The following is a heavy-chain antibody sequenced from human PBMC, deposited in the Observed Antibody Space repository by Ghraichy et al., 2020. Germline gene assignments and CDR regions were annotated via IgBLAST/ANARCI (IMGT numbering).Heavy chain of an antibody. J-gene: IGHJ6*02. CDR1: GFTFSGYN. CDR3: ARASTVVRFYYYDGLDV. D-gene: IGHD4-23*01. CDR2: ITSSSRSI. Sequence: LSLTCVGSGFTFSGYNLNWVRQSPGKGLEWVSSITSSSRSIFYADSVKGRFTISRDNAQNSLYLQMNSLRDEDTAVYYCARASTVVRFYYYDGLDVWGQGTTVTVSS. V-gene: IGHV3-48*02.